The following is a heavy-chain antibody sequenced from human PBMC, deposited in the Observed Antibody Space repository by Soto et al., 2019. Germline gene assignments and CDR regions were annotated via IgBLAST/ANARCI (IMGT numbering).Heavy chain of an antibody. CDR3: ARDHTYYYDSSGPFDY. J-gene: IGHJ4*02. CDR1: GGTFSSYA. Sequence: SVKVSCKASGGTFSSYAISWVRQAPGQGLEWMGGIIPIFGTANYAQKFQGRVTITADESTSTAYMELSSLRSEDTAVYYCARDHTYYYDSSGPFDYWGQGTLVTVSS. V-gene: IGHV1-69*13. CDR2: IIPIFGTA. D-gene: IGHD3-22*01.